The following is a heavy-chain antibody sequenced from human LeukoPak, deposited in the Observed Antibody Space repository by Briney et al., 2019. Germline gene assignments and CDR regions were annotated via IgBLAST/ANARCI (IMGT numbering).Heavy chain of an antibody. J-gene: IGHJ6*03. CDR2: IRYDGSNK. CDR1: GFTFSNYG. V-gene: IGHV3-30*02. D-gene: IGHD4-11*01. Sequence: GGSLRLSCAASGFTFSNYGMHWVRQAPGKGREWVAFIRYDGSNKYCADSVKGRFTVSRDNTKNTLYLQMNSLRAEDTAAYYCAKEKNDYSDYSYMDVWGKGTTVTVSS. CDR3: AKEKNDYSDYSYMDV.